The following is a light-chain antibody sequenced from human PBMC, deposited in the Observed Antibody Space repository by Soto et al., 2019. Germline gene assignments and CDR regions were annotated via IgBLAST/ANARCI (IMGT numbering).Light chain of an antibody. CDR2: EAS. V-gene: IGKV3-11*01. CDR1: QSVSSN. J-gene: IGKJ1*01. CDR3: QHRSNWPRT. Sequence: EIVLTQSPATLSLSPGERATLSCRASQSVSSNLAWYQQKPGQAPRLLIYEASNRATAIPARFSGSGSGTEFTLTISSLEPEDFAVYYCQHRSNWPRTFGQGTKVEIK.